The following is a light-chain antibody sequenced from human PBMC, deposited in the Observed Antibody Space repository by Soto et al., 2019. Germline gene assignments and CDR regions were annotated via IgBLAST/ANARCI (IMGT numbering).Light chain of an antibody. J-gene: IGKJ5*01. CDR2: AAS. CDR3: QQRSNWPST. CDR1: QSVSNSF. V-gene: IGKV3D-20*02. Sequence: EVVLTQSPGTQSLSPGERASLSCRASQSVSNSFLAWYQQKAGQSPRLLIYAASARAIGIPDRFSGSGSRTDFTLTISSLEPEDFAVYYCQQRSNWPSTFGQGTRLEIK.